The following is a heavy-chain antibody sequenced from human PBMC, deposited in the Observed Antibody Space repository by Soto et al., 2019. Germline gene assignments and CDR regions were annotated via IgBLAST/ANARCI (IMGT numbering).Heavy chain of an antibody. CDR1: GFTFSSYA. D-gene: IGHD4-4*01. V-gene: IGHV3-23*01. CDR3: AEHYSNYGYYYYGMDV. CDR2: ISGSGGST. Sequence: GGSLSLSCAAPGFTFSSYAMSWVRPAPGKGLEWVSAISGSGGSTYYADSVKGRFTISRDNSKNTLYLQMNSLRAEDTAVYYCAEHYSNYGYYYYGMDVWGQGTTVTVSS. J-gene: IGHJ6*02.